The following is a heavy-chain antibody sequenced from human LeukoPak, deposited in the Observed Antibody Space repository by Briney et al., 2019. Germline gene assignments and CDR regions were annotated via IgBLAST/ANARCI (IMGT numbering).Heavy chain of an antibody. CDR1: GYTFTSYD. CDR2: MNPNSGNT. D-gene: IGHD3-9*01. CDR3: ARTLGRVLRYFDPLGYFDY. V-gene: IGHV1-8*01. J-gene: IGHJ4*02. Sequence: GASVKVSCKASGYTFTSYDVNWVRQATGQGLEWMGWMNPNSGNTGLAQKFQGRVTLTRDTSLSTAYMELSNLRSDDTAVYYCARTLGRVLRYFDPLGYFDYWGQGTLVTVSS.